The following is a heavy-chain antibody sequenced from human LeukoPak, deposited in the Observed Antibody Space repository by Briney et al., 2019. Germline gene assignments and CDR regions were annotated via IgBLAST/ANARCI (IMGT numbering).Heavy chain of an antibody. CDR1: GYTFTGYY. Sequence: GASVKVSCKASGYTFTGYYMHWMRQAPGQGPEWMGRINPNSGGTNYAQRFQGRVTLTSDKSISTAYMELNNLRSDDTAVYYCARDVEARTWGLGNYWGQGTLVTVSS. V-gene: IGHV1-2*06. CDR3: ARDVEARTWGLGNY. CDR2: INPNSGGT. D-gene: IGHD7-27*01. J-gene: IGHJ4*02.